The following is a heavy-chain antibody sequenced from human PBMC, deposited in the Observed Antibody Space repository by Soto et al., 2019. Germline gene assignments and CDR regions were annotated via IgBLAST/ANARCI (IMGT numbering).Heavy chain of an antibody. CDR1: GFTFGNYW. V-gene: IGHV3-74*01. Sequence: EAQLEESGGGLVQPGGSLRLSCAASGFTFGNYWMHWVRQAPGRGLVWVSRIHIDCSFTSYADSVKGRFTMSRDNSKKMLFLQMNSLRAEDTAVYYCARGGLSTGHYYGMDVWGQGTTVTVSS. J-gene: IGHJ6*02. CDR3: ARGGLSTGHYYGMDV. D-gene: IGHD4-4*01. CDR2: IHIDCSFT.